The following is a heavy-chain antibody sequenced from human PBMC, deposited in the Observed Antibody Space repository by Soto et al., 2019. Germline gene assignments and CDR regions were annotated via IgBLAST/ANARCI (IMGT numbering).Heavy chain of an antibody. CDR2: IYYSGST. J-gene: IGHJ5*02. Sequence: SETLSLTCTLSGGSISSYYWSWIRQPPGKGLEWIGYIYYSGSTNYNPSLKSRVTISVDTSKNQFSLKLSSVTAADTAVYYCGRYDFWSGYSAWGQGTLGTVSS. V-gene: IGHV4-59*01. CDR1: GGSISSYY. D-gene: IGHD3-3*01. CDR3: GRYDFWSGYSA.